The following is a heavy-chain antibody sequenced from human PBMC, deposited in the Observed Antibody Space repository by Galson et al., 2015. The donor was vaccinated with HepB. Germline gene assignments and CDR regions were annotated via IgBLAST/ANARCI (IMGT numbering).Heavy chain of an antibody. J-gene: IGHJ6*02. V-gene: IGHV3-48*01. CDR3: ARRGYSYGAQSNYFYFGLDV. CDR1: GFAFHTYY. CDR2: IDSVSVNR. D-gene: IGHD5-18*01. Sequence: SLRLSCAASGFAFHTYYMNWVRLAPGKGLEWVSYIDSVSVNRYYSGSVQGRFTISRDNAKNSLYLQMNGLRAEDTAIYFCARRGYSYGAQSNYFYFGLDVWGQGTTVTVSS.